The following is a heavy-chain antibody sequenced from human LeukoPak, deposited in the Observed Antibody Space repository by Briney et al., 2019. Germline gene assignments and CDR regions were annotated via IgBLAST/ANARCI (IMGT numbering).Heavy chain of an antibody. Sequence: ASVKVSCKASGGTFSSYAISWVRQAPGQGLEWMGGIIPIFGTANYAQKFQGRVTITADESPSTAYMELSSLRSEDTAVYYCAREELDIVVVVAATNYYYYYGMDVWGQGTTVTVSS. V-gene: IGHV1-69*13. J-gene: IGHJ6*02. CDR2: IIPIFGTA. CDR1: GGTFSSYA. D-gene: IGHD2-15*01. CDR3: AREELDIVVVVAATNYYYYYGMDV.